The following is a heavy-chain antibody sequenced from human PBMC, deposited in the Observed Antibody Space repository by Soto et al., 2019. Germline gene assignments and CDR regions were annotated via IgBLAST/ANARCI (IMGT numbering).Heavy chain of an antibody. J-gene: IGHJ4*02. CDR2: ITGSGDIT. Sequence: EVQLLESGGGLVQSGGSLRLSCATSGFTFNTYPMSWVRQAPGKGLEWVSAITGSGDITNYADSVKGRFTISRDNSKNTLYLQMNSLRAEDTAVYFCAKVGWVDFWGQGTLVTVSS. D-gene: IGHD6-19*01. CDR1: GFTFNTYP. V-gene: IGHV3-23*01. CDR3: AKVGWVDF.